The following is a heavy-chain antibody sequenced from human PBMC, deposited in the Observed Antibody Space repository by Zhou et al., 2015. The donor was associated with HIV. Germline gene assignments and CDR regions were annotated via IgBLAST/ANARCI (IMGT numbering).Heavy chain of an antibody. CDR1: GGTFSSYA. CDR3: AREGNEGGLRLGELSLLESVYFDY. J-gene: IGHJ4*02. Sequence: QVQLVQSGAEVKKPGSSVKVSCKASGGTFSSYAISWVRQAPGQGLEWMGGIIPIFGTANYAQKFQGRVTITADESTSTAYMELSSLRSEDTAVYYCAREGNEGGLRLGELSLLESVYFDYWGQGTLVTVSS. V-gene: IGHV1-69*12. CDR2: IIPIFGTA. D-gene: IGHD3-16*02.